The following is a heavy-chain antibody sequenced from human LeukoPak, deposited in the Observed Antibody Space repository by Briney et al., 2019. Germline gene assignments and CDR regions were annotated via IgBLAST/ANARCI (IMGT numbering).Heavy chain of an antibody. CDR2: FDPEDGKT. Sequence: ASLNVSWNVTAATLTDLAIHWVQQPPGKGLEWLGGFDPEDGKTIYAQNFQGRVSMTEDTSTDTAYMELSSLRSDDTAVYYCATGSEATLEEFYFDYWGQGTLVSVSS. D-gene: IGHD5-12*01. V-gene: IGHV1-24*01. J-gene: IGHJ4*02. CDR3: ATGSEATLEEFYFDY. CDR1: AATLTDLA.